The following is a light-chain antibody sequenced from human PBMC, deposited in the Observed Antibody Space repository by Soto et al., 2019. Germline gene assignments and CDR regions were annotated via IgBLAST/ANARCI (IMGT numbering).Light chain of an antibody. CDR3: QSYDSSLRV. J-gene: IGLJ2*01. CDR1: SPNIGAGYD. CDR2: GNN. Sequence: QAVVTQPPSVSGAPGQRVTISCTWSSPNIGAGYDVHWYQQLPGTAPKLLIYGNNNRPSGVPDRFSGSKSGTSASLAITGLQAEDEADYYCQSYDSSLRVFGGGTQLTVL. V-gene: IGLV1-40*01.